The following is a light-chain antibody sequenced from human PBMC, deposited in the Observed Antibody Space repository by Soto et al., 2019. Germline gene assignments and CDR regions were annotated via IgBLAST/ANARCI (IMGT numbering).Light chain of an antibody. CDR2: DAS. CDR3: QQYDSYSSGP. V-gene: IGKV1-5*01. CDR1: QTINSW. Sequence: DIQMTQSPSTLSASVGDRVTITWRSSQTINSWLAWYQQKPGKAPKVLIFDASSLKTGVPSRFSGSGSGTEFTLTISNLQPDDFATYYCQQYDSYSSGPFGKGTKV. J-gene: IGKJ1*01.